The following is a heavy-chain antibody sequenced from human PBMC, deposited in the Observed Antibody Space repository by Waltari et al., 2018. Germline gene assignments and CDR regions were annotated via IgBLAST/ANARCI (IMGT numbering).Heavy chain of an antibody. CDR2: INPSGGST. D-gene: IGHD6-19*01. V-gene: IGHV1-46*01. J-gene: IGHJ3*02. Sequence: QVQLVQSGAEVKKPGASVKVSCKASGYTFTSYDINWVRQATVQGIEWMGWINPSGGSTSYAQKFQGRVTMTRDTSTSTVYMELSSLRSEDTAVYYCARDHGRVGSGCHDCGAFDIWGQGTMVTVSS. CDR3: ARDHGRVGSGCHDCGAFDI. CDR1: GYTFTSYD.